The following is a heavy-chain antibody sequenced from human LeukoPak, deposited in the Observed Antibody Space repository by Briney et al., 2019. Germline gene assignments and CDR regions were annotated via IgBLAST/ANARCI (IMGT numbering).Heavy chain of an antibody. V-gene: IGHV3-7*03. Sequence: GGSLRLSCEASGFTFSNYWMSWVRQAPGKGLEWVANIRTDGSEKYYVDSVKGRFTISRDNAKNSLYLQMNSLRAEDTAIYYCAKDYSFGRHFDSWGQGTLVTVSS. D-gene: IGHD5-18*01. J-gene: IGHJ4*02. CDR2: IRTDGSEK. CDR3: AKDYSFGRHFDS. CDR1: GFTFSNYW.